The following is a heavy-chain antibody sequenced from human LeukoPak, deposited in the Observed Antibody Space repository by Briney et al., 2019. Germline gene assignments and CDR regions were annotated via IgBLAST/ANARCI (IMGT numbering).Heavy chain of an antibody. CDR3: ARDRNPSDIVVVPAAIGAGWFDP. V-gene: IGHV1-69*13. D-gene: IGHD2-2*02. CDR2: IIPIFGTA. CDR1: GGTFSSYA. Sequence: SVKVSCKASGGTFSSYAISWVRQAPGQGLEWMGGIIPIFGTANYAQKFQGRVTITADESTSTAYMELSSLRSEDTAVYYCARDRNPSDIVVVPAAIGAGWFDPWGQGTLVTVSS. J-gene: IGHJ5*02.